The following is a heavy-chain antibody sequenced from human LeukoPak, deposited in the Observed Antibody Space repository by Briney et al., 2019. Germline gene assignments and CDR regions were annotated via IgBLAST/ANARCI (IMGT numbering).Heavy chain of an antibody. CDR3: ARGAAVTPRSTDYIPWVY. D-gene: IGHD2-21*02. CDR1: GYTFSSYY. CDR2: INPNSGAT. V-gene: IGHV1-2*02. J-gene: IGHJ4*02. Sequence: ASVTVSYTTPGYTFSSYYVHWVRQAPGQGLEGMGWINPNSGATNDAQKFQGRVTMTRDTSISTAYMDLSSLKSDDTAVYYCARGAAVTPRSTDYIPWVYWGQGTLVTVSS.